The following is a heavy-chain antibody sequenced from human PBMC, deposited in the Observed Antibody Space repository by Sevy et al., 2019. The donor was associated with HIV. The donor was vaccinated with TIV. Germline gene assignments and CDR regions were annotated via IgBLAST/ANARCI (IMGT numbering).Heavy chain of an antibody. CDR1: GFTFSSYS. Sequence: GGSLRLSCAASGFTFSSYSMNWVRQAPGKGLEWVSYISSSSSTIYYAYSVKGRFTISRDNAKNSLYLQMNSLRDEDTAVYYCARAGYYGSGSYSGWFDPWGQGTLVTVSS. D-gene: IGHD3-10*01. CDR3: ARAGYYGSGSYSGWFDP. J-gene: IGHJ5*02. CDR2: ISSSSSTI. V-gene: IGHV3-48*02.